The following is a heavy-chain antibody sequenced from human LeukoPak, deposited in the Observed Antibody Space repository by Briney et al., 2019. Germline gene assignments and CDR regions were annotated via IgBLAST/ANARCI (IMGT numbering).Heavy chain of an antibody. CDR3: AREIGRIAVAGTVSAGVDY. V-gene: IGHV3-30-3*01. Sequence: PGGSLRLSCAASGFTFSSYAMHWVRQAPGKGLEWVAVTSYDVSNKYYADSVKGRFTISRDNSKNTLYLQMNSLRAEDTAVYYCAREIGRIAVAGTVSAGVDYWGQGTLVTVSS. J-gene: IGHJ4*02. CDR2: TSYDVSNK. CDR1: GFTFSSYA. D-gene: IGHD6-19*01.